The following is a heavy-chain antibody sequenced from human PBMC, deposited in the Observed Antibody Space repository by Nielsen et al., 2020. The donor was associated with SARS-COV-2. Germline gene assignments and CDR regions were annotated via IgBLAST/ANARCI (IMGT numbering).Heavy chain of an antibody. V-gene: IGHV3-74*03. CDR3: ARRRLAAAGTWDFDY. CDR1: GFIFSNYR. J-gene: IGHJ4*02. CDR2: INPDESKT. Sequence: GGSLRLSCAASGFIFSNYRMHWVRQAPGQGLVWVSHINPDESKTTYADSVKGRVTISRDNDRNSVTLQMNSLRAEDTAVYYCARRRLAAAGTWDFDYWGQGTLVTVSA. D-gene: IGHD6-13*01.